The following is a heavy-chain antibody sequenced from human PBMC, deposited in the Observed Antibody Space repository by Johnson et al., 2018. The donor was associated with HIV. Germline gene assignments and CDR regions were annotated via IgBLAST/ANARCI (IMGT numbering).Heavy chain of an antibody. CDR1: GFTFSSYA. D-gene: IGHD2-21*02. J-gene: IGHJ3*02. V-gene: IGHV3-30-3*01. CDR3: ARPHIVVVTAGYAFDI. Sequence: QMQLVESGGGVVQPGRSLRLSCAASGFTFSSYAMHWVRQAPGKGLEWVAVISYDGSNKYYADSVKGRFTISRDNSKNTLYLQMNSLRAEDTAVYYCARPHIVVVTAGYAFDIWGQGTMVIVSS. CDR2: ISYDGSNK.